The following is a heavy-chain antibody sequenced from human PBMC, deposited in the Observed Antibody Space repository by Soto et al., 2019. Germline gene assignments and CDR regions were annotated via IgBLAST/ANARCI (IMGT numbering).Heavy chain of an antibody. CDR2: ISLYSDGT. CDR1: GYTFSNYG. V-gene: IGHV1-18*01. J-gene: IGHJ5*02. Sequence: ASVKVSCKTSGYTFSNYGITWVRQAPGQPLEWLGWISLYSDGTNYAQKFQGRVSMTTDTSTTTAYMELRSLRSDNTAVYYCARVVPGAEAWFGPWGQGTLVTVYS. CDR3: ARVVPGAEAWFGP. D-gene: IGHD2-2*01.